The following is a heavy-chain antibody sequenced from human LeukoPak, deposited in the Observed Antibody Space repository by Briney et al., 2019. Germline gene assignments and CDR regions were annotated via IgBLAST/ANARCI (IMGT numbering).Heavy chain of an antibody. Sequence: GGSLRLSCAASGFTFSSYGMHWVRQAPGEGLEWVAVIWYDGSNKYYADSVKGRFTISRDNSKTTLYLQMNSLRAEDTAVYYCARGGATEPPGAFDIWGQGTMVTVSS. J-gene: IGHJ3*02. V-gene: IGHV3-33*01. CDR2: IWYDGSNK. D-gene: IGHD1-26*01. CDR3: ARGGATEPPGAFDI. CDR1: GFTFSSYG.